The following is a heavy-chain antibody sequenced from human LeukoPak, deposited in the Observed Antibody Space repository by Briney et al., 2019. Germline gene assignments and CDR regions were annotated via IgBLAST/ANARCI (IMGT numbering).Heavy chain of an antibody. V-gene: IGHV1-8*02. CDR2: MNPNSGNT. CDR1: GYTFTGYY. D-gene: IGHD3-10*01. Sequence: ASVKVSCKASGYTFTGYYMHWVRQAPGQGLEWMGWMNPNSGNTGYAQKFQGRVTMTRNTSISTAYMELSSLRSEDTAVYYCAGAPITYPYYYYYMDVWGKGTTVTISS. J-gene: IGHJ6*03. CDR3: AGAPITYPYYYYYMDV.